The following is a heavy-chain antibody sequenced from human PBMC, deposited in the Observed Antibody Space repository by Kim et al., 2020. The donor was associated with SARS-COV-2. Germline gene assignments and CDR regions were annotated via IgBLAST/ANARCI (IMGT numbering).Heavy chain of an antibody. Sequence: GGSLRLSCAASGFTFSGYAMSWVRQAPGKGLEWVSGVSGSGGSTYYADSVKGRFTISRDNSKNTLYLQMNSLRVEDTAVYYCAKHIAAVGLAALISSDYWGKGTLVIVSS. CDR3: AKHIAAVGLAALISSDY. D-gene: IGHD6-13*01. CDR2: VSGSGGST. V-gene: IGHV3-23*01. J-gene: IGHJ4*02. CDR1: GFTFSGYA.